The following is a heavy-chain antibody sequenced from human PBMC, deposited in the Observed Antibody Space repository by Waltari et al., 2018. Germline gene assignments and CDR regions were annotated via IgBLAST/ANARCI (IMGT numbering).Heavy chain of an antibody. D-gene: IGHD5-12*01. Sequence: QVQLQESGPGLVKPSETLSLTCTVSGGSISSHYWSWIRQPPGKGLEWIGYIYYSGSTNYNPSLKSRVTISVDTSKNQFSLKLSSVTAADTAVYYCARDKGYSGYDHAFDIWGQGTMVTVSS. J-gene: IGHJ3*02. CDR3: ARDKGYSGYDHAFDI. V-gene: IGHV4-59*11. CDR1: GGSISSHY. CDR2: IYYSGST.